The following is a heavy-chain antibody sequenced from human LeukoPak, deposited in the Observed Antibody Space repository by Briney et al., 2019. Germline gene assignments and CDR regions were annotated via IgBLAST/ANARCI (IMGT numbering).Heavy chain of an antibody. CDR2: INHSGST. J-gene: IGHJ4*02. CDR3: ARVNYGSGSFIDY. CDR1: GGSFSGYY. Sequence: SEALSLTCAVYGGSFSGYYWSWIRQPPGKGLEWIGEINHSGSTNYNPSLKSRVTISVDTSKNQFSLKLSSVTAADTAVYYCARVNYGSGSFIDYWGQGTLDTVSS. D-gene: IGHD3-10*01. V-gene: IGHV4-34*01.